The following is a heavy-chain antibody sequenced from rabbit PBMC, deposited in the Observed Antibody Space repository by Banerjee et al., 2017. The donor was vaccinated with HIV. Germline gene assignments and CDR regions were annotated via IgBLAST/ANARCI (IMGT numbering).Heavy chain of an antibody. V-gene: IGHV1S40*01. Sequence: QSLEESGGDLVKPGASLTLTCKASGFSFSSYYWICWVRQAPGKGLEWIACIDAGSGRTYYASWAKGRFTISKTSSTTVTLQMTSLTAADTATYFCARDHAADDGYPYFNLWGPGTLSPS. D-gene: IGHD6-1*01. CDR3: ARDHAADDGYPYFNL. J-gene: IGHJ4*01. CDR2: IDAGSGRT. CDR1: GFSFSSYYW.